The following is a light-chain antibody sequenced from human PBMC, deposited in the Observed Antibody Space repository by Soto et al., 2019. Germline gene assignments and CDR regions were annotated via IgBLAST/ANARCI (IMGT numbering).Light chain of an antibody. J-gene: IGKJ1*01. CDR2: DSS. Sequence: DIQMTQSPSTLSASVGDRVTITCRASQTIGGWLAWYQQKPGKAPDLLIFDSSSLKSGVPSRFSGSGSGTEFTLTISSLQPVDFATYYCQNYDSYSLTFGQGTKVEIK. CDR1: QTIGGW. V-gene: IGKV1-5*01. CDR3: QNYDSYSLT.